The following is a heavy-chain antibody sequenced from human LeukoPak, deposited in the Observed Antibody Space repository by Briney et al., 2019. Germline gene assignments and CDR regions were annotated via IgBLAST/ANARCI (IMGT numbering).Heavy chain of an antibody. CDR2: ISGSGGST. J-gene: IGHJ4*02. Sequence: GGSLRLSCAASGFTFSSYAMSWVRQAPGKGLEWVSTISGSGGSTYYADSVKGRFTISRDNSKNTLYLQMNSLRAEDAAVYYCAKSHWPIFDYWGQGTLVTVSS. D-gene: IGHD1-1*01. CDR3: AKSHWPIFDY. CDR1: GFTFSSYA. V-gene: IGHV3-23*01.